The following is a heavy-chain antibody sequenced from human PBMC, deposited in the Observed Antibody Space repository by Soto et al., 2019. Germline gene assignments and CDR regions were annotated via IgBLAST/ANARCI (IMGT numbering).Heavy chain of an antibody. CDR1: GGSISSGDYY. J-gene: IGHJ1*01. Sequence: NPSETLSLTCTVSGGSISSGDYYWSWIRQPPGKGLEWIGYIYYSGSTYYNPSLKSRVTISVDTSKNQFSLKLSSVTAADTAVYYCARVGEAATLGPWGQGTLVTVSS. CDR2: IYYSGST. D-gene: IGHD2-15*01. V-gene: IGHV4-30-4*01. CDR3: ARVGEAATLGP.